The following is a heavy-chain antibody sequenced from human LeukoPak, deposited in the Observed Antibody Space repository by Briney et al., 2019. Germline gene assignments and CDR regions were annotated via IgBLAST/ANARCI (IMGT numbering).Heavy chain of an antibody. V-gene: IGHV3-33*01. D-gene: IGHD6-19*01. CDR1: GFSFSGYG. Sequence: GGSLRLSCAASGFSFSGYGMDWVRQAPGKGLEWLAVIWFDGSNKYYADSVKGRFTISRDNSKNTVHLQMNSQRAEDTAVYYCARMGSGWHFDYWGQGTLVTVSS. J-gene: IGHJ4*02. CDR2: IWFDGSNK. CDR3: ARMGSGWHFDY.